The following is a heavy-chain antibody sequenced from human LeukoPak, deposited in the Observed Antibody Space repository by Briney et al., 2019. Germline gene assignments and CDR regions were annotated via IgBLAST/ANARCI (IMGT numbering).Heavy chain of an antibody. Sequence: SETLSLTCTVSGGSISRSSYYWGWIRQPPGKGLEWIGSIYYSWSTNYNPSLKSRVTISVDTSKNQFSLKLSSVTAADTAVYYCARDLGQLWFNRGYYFDYWGQGTLVTVSS. CDR3: ARDLGQLWFNRGYYFDY. D-gene: IGHD5-18*01. V-gene: IGHV4-39*02. J-gene: IGHJ4*02. CDR2: IYYSWST. CDR1: GGSISRSSYY.